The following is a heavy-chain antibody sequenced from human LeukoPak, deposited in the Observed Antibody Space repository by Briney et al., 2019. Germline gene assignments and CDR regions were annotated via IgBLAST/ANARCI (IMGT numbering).Heavy chain of an antibody. J-gene: IGHJ4*02. CDR3: AKVRRSVAYDY. V-gene: IGHV3-13*01. CDR2: IESPGDI. Sequence: GGSLRLSCAASGFDVKSHDIHWVRQPIGKGLEWVSSIESPGDIYYAGSVKGRFTISREDAENSVYLQMNNLRVEDTAIYYCAKVRRSVAYDYWGRGTLVTVSS. CDR1: GFDVKSHD.